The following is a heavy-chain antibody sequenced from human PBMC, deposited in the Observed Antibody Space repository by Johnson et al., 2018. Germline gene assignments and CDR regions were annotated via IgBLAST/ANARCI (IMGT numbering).Heavy chain of an antibody. V-gene: IGHV3-33*06. CDR2: IWYDGSNT. CDR3: AKDAIFTYYDMWIGGGAHMDV. CDR1: GFTFSTYA. D-gene: IGHD3/OR15-3a*01. J-gene: IGHJ6*02. Sequence: QVQLVQSGGGVVQPGRSLRLSCVASGFTFSTYAMHWVRQAPGKGLEWVSVIWYDGSNTYYADSVRGRVTISRDNSKTTLVLQMISLRAEDTAVYYWAKDAIFTYYDMWIGGGAHMDVWGQGTTVTVSS.